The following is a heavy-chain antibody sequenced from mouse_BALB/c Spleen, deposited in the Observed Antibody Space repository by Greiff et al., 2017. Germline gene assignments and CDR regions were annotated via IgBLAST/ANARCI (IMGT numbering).Heavy chain of an antibody. V-gene: IGHV5-17*02. CDR3: ARGRYAMDY. J-gene: IGHJ4*01. Sequence: EVQVVESGGGLVQPGGSRKLSCAASGFTFSSFGMHWVRQAPEKGLEWVAYISSGSSTIYYADTVKGRFTISRDNPKNTLFLQMTSLRSEDTAMYYCARGRYAMDYWGQGTSVTVSS. CDR1: GFTFSSFG. CDR2: ISSGSSTI.